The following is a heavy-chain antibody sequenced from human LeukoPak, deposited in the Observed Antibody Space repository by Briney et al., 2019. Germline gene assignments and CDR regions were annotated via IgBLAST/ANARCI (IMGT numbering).Heavy chain of an antibody. Sequence: GGSLRLSCAASGFTFSSYGMHWVRQAPGKGLEWVAFIRYDGSNKYYADSVKGRFTISRDNSKNTLYLQMNSLRAEDTAVYYCAKDPYDVDYFDYWGQGTLVTVSS. CDR3: AKDPYDVDYFDY. V-gene: IGHV3-30*02. J-gene: IGHJ4*02. CDR2: IRYDGSNK. CDR1: GFTFSSYG. D-gene: IGHD1-1*01.